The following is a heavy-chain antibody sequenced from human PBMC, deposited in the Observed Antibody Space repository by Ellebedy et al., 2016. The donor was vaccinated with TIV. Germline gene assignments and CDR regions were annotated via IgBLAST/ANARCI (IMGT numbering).Heavy chain of an antibody. V-gene: IGHV1-2*04. CDR3: ARGGDDFWSGHHYYYYGMDV. D-gene: IGHD3-3*01. CDR2: INPNSGGT. CDR1: GYTFTGYY. J-gene: IGHJ6*02. Sequence: ASVKVSCXASGYTFTGYYMHWVRQAPGQGLEWMGWINPNSGGTNYAQKFQGWVTMTRDTSISTAYMELSRLRSDDTAVYYCARGGDDFWSGHHYYYYGMDVWGQGTTVTVSS.